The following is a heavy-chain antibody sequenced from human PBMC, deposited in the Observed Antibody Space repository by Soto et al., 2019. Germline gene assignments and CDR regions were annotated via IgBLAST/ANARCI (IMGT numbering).Heavy chain of an antibody. V-gene: IGHV3-48*02. CDR1: GFTFSSYS. J-gene: IGHJ5*02. Sequence: EVQLVESGGGLVQPGGSLRLSCAASGFTFSSYSMNWVRQAPGKGLEWVSYISSSSSTIYYADSVKGRFTISRDNAXNXLXXQMNSLGDEDTAVDSCASSEAIYCGGDCHAGWFDPWGQGTLVTVSS. D-gene: IGHD2-21*02. CDR2: ISSSSSTI. CDR3: ASSEAIYCGGDCHAGWFDP.